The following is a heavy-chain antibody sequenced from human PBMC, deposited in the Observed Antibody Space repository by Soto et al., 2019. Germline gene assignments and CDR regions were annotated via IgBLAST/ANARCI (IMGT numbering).Heavy chain of an antibody. D-gene: IGHD3-10*01. CDR3: AHRVHGECFDP. Sequence: QITLKESGPPLVKPTQTLTLTCTFSGVSLSTSGVGVGWIRQPPGKAPEWLALVYWDDDKRYSPSLKSRLTITKDTSKNQVVLTMTNMDPVETATYYCAHRVHGECFDPWGQGTLVTVSS. CDR2: VYWDDDK. V-gene: IGHV2-5*02. J-gene: IGHJ5*02. CDR1: GVSLSTSGVG.